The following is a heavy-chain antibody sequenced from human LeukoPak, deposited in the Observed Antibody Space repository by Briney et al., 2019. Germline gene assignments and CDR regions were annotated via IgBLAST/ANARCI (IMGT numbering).Heavy chain of an antibody. CDR2: IYNSGST. V-gene: IGHV4-30-4*08. CDR1: GGSISSGSYY. J-gene: IGHJ5*02. D-gene: IGHD6-13*01. CDR3: ARWAAAGRLYNWFDP. Sequence: SETLSLTCTVSGGSISSGSYYWSWIRQPPGKGLEWIGYIYNSGSTYYNPSLKSRVTISLDTSKNQFSLKLSSVTAADTAVYYCARWAAAGRLYNWFDPWGQGTLVTVSS.